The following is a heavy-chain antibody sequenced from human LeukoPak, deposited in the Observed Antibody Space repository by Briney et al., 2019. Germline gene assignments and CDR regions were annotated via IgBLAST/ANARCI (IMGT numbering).Heavy chain of an antibody. V-gene: IGHV3-23*01. D-gene: IGHD6-13*01. J-gene: IGHJ4*02. CDR1: GFAFSSYG. CDR3: AKGLFFGSSWYYFDY. Sequence: PGGSLRLSCAASGFAFSSYGMSWVRQAPGKGLEWVSAISGSGGSTYYADSVKGRFTISRDNSKNTLYLQMNSLRAEDTAVYYCAKGLFFGSSWYYFDYWGQGTLVTVSS. CDR2: ISGSGGST.